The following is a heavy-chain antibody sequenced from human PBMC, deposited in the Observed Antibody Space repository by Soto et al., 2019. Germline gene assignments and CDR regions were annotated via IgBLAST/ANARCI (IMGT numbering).Heavy chain of an antibody. CDR3: AKDLAYCGGDCYSIPSSPFDY. CDR1: GFTFSSYA. Sequence: GGSLRLSCAASGFTFSSYAMSWVRQAPGKGLEWVSAISGSGGSTYYADSVKGRFTISRDNSKNTLYLQMNSLRAEDTAVYYCAKDLAYCGGDCYSIPSSPFDYWGQGTLVTVSS. D-gene: IGHD2-21*02. J-gene: IGHJ4*02. V-gene: IGHV3-23*01. CDR2: ISGSGGST.